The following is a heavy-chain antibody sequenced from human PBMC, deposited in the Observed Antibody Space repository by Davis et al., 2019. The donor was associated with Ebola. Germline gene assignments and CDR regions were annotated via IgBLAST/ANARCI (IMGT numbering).Heavy chain of an antibody. CDR3: ARGRVDRGVMILTKIYYHHGMDV. D-gene: IGHD3-10*01. J-gene: IGHJ6*04. V-gene: IGHV1-2*06. Sequence: AASVKVSCKASGYTFTGYTLHWVRQAPGQGLERMGRINPNSGDTNYAEKFQGRVTMTTDTSTSTAYMELRSLRSDDTAVYYCARGRVDRGVMILTKIYYHHGMDVWGKGTTVIVS. CDR1: GYTFTGYT. CDR2: INPNSGDT.